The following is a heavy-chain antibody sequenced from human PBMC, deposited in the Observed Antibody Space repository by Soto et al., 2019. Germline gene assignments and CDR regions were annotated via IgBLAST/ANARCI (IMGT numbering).Heavy chain of an antibody. CDR1: GFTFSDHY. Sequence: EVQLVESGGGLVQPGGSLRLSCAASGFTFSDHYMDWVRQAPGKGLEWVGRCRNKANSYSTEYAASVKGRFTISRDDSENSLYLKMNSLKTEDTAVYYCTRVGLPPARDFQHWGQGTLVTVSS. J-gene: IGHJ1*01. CDR3: TRVGLPPARDFQH. CDR2: CRNKANSYST. V-gene: IGHV3-72*01.